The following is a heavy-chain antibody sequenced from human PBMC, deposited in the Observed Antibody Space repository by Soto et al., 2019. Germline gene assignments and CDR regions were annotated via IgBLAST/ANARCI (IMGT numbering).Heavy chain of an antibody. CDR1: GYSLTSYW. CDR2: IYPGDSDT. D-gene: IGHD6-19*01. V-gene: IGHV5-51*01. Sequence: PGESLKISCKGSGYSLTSYWIGWVRQMPGKGLERMGIIYPGDSDTRHSPSFQGQVTISADKSITTTYLQWSSLKASDTAIYYCERIFDTSGWYDYWGQGTLVTVSS. J-gene: IGHJ4*02. CDR3: ERIFDTSGWYDY.